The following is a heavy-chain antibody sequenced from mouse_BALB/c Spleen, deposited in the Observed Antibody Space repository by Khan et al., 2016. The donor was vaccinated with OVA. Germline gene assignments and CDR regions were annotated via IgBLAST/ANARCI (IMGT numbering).Heavy chain of an antibody. CDR3: ARHQFPISKDT. Sequence: QVQLKQSGPDLVAPSQSLSITCSVSGFSLTSFAIHWVRQPPGKGLEWLVVIWSDGRTTYNSSLKSRLSISKDNSKSQVFLKINSLQTDDTAMYYCARHQFPISKDTWGQGTSVTVSS. CDR2: IWSDGRT. V-gene: IGHV2-6-2*01. J-gene: IGHJ4*01. CDR1: GFSLTSFA.